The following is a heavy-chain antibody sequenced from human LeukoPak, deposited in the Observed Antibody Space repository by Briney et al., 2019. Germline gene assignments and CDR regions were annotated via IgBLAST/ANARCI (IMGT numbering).Heavy chain of an antibody. Sequence: GSSVKVSCKASGGTFSSYAISWVRQAAGQGHEWMGGIIPILGTANYAQKFQGRVTITADESTSTAYMELSSLRSEDTAVYYCARAFRGVTFSPTAYWGQGTLLTVSS. CDR1: GGTFSSYA. V-gene: IGHV1-69*01. D-gene: IGHD3-10*01. CDR2: IIPILGTA. CDR3: ARAFRGVTFSPTAY. J-gene: IGHJ4*02.